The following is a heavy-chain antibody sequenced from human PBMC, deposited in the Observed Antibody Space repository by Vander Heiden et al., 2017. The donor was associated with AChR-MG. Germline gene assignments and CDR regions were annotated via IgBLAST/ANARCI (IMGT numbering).Heavy chain of an antibody. CDR3: ATVYYSNRSFDY. CDR1: GYTFTDYY. J-gene: IGHJ4*02. CDR2: VDPEDGET. V-gene: IGHV1-69-2*01. D-gene: IGHD4-4*01. Sequence: EVPLVQSGAEVQKPGATVKISSKVSGYTFTDYYRHWVQQAPGKGLGWMGLVDPEDGETIYAEKFQGRVTITADTSTDTAYMGLSTLRSEDTAVYYCATVYYSNRSFDYWGQGTLVTVSS.